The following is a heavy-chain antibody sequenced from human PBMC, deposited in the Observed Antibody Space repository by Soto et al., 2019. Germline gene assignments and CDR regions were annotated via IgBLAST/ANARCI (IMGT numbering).Heavy chain of an antibody. CDR3: AKGQGRCGSCYPWFDP. Sequence: EVQLVESGGGLVQPGGSLRLSCAASGFTVSSNYMSWVRQAPGKGLEWVSVIYSGGSTYYADSVKGRFTISRHNSKNTVDLQMNSLGAWDTGGEFLAKGQGRCGSCYPWFDPWGQGTLVTVSS. CDR2: IYSGGST. D-gene: IGHD2-15*01. J-gene: IGHJ5*02. V-gene: IGHV3-53*04. CDR1: GFTVSSNY.